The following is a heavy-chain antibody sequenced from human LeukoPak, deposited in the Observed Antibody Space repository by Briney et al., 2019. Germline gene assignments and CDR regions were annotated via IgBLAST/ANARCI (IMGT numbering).Heavy chain of an antibody. Sequence: PSETLSLTCAVYGGSFSGYYWSWIRQPPGKGLEWIGEINHSGSTNYNPSLKSQATISVDTSKNQFSLKLSSVTAADTAVYYCARRAILCGGDCYYFDYWGQGTLVTVSS. CDR3: ARRAILCGGDCYYFDY. CDR2: INHSGST. V-gene: IGHV4-34*01. J-gene: IGHJ4*02. D-gene: IGHD2-21*02. CDR1: GGSFSGYY.